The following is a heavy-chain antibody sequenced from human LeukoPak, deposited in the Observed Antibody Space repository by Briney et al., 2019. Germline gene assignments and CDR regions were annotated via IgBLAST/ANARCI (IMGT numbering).Heavy chain of an antibody. CDR3: ASNPTYYDFWSTNYTRDWFDP. Sequence: SETLSLTCTVSGGSISSINYYWAWIRQPPGKGLEWIGIIYYVESTYYNPSLKSRVTISVDTSKNQFSLKLSSVTAADTAVYYCASNPTYYDFWSTNYTRDWFDPWGQGTLITVSS. V-gene: IGHV4-39*01. J-gene: IGHJ5*02. CDR1: GGSISSINYY. CDR2: IYYVEST. D-gene: IGHD3-3*01.